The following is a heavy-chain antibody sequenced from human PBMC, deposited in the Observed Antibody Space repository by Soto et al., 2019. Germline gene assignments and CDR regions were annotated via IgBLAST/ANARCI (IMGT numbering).Heavy chain of an antibody. V-gene: IGHV3-33*01. J-gene: IGHJ4*02. D-gene: IGHD3-10*01. Sequence: QVQLVESGGGVVQPGRSLRLSCAASGFTFNSYGMHWVRQAPGKGLEWVAVIWYDGTNKYYADSVKGRFTISRDNSNNTPYRQMNRLGAEDTDVDYCASRRGCGEPFCDYWGQGTLVPVSS. CDR3: ASRRGCGEPFCDY. CDR2: IWYDGTNK. CDR1: GFTFNSYG.